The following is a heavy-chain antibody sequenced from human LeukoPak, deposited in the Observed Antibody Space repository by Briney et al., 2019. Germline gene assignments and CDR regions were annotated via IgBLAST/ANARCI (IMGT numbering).Heavy chain of an antibody. V-gene: IGHV3-30*02. J-gene: IGHJ4*02. CDR3: AKGLAYCGGDCYPLEY. CDR2: IRYDGSNK. Sequence: GGSLRLSCAASGFTFSSYGMHWVRQAPSKGLEWVAFIRYDGSNKYYADSVKGRFTISRDNSKNTLYLQMNSLRAEDTAVYYCAKGLAYCGGDCYPLEYWGQGTLATVSS. D-gene: IGHD2-21*01. CDR1: GFTFSSYG.